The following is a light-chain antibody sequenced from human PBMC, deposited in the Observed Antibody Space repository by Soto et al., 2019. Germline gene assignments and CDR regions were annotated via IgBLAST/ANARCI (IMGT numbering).Light chain of an antibody. CDR1: SRDTGGYDF. CDR3: SSYSDTNSCV. CDR2: NLN. Sequence: STLTQPPCASRSPGPAVTISCTGTSRDTGGYDFVPWYQVRPGEAPQLIIYNLNGRPSEVPSRFYDSTSGNAASLIFSGLQAVDEADYFCSSYSDTNSCVFRSWTTVPVL. V-gene: IGLV2-8*01. J-gene: IGLJ1*01.